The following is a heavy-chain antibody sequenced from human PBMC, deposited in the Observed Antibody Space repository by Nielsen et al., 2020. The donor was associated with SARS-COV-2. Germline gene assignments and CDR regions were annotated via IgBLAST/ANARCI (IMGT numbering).Heavy chain of an antibody. Sequence: ESLKISCAASGFPFSTYAMSWVRQAPGKGLEWIGSIYYSGSTYYNPSLKSRVTISVDTSKNQFSLKLSSVTAADTAVYYCARAPSITIFGVVNNFDYWGQGTLVTVSS. D-gene: IGHD3-3*01. CDR2: IYYSGST. J-gene: IGHJ4*02. CDR3: ARAPSITIFGVVNNFDY. V-gene: IGHV4-38-2*01. CDR1: GFPFSTYA.